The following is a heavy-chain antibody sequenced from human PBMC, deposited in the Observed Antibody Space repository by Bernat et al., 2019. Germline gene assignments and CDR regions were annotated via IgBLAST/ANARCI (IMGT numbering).Heavy chain of an antibody. Sequence: EVQLLESGGGLVQPGGSLRLSCAASGFTFSSYAMSWVRQAPGKGLEWVSAISGSGGSTYYADTVKGRFNISRDNSKNTLYLPMNSLRAEDTAVYYCAKDRGGYNHKAFDIWGQGTMVTVSS. D-gene: IGHD5-24*01. V-gene: IGHV3-23*01. CDR3: AKDRGGYNHKAFDI. CDR2: ISGSGGST. CDR1: GFTFSSYA. J-gene: IGHJ3*02.